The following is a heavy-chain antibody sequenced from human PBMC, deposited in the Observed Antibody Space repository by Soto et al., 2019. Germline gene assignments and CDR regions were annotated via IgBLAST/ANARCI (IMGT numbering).Heavy chain of an antibody. J-gene: IGHJ6*02. CDR3: ARDHPDCDCSVYSYPYGMDV. CDR1: GGTFSNYA. Sequence: QVQLVQSGAEVKKPGSSVKVSCKASGGTFSNYAISWVRQAPGQGLEWMGGIIPIFGTANYAQKFQGRVTITADESTSTVYMELSSLRSEDTAVYYCARDHPDCDCSVYSYPYGMDVWGQGATVTVSS. V-gene: IGHV1-69*01. CDR2: IIPIFGTA. D-gene: IGHD3-22*01.